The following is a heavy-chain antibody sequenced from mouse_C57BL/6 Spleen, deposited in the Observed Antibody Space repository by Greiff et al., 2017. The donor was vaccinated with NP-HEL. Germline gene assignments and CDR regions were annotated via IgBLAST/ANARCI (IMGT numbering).Heavy chain of an antibody. CDR2: LNPYNGDT. D-gene: IGHD1-1*01. Sequence: EVQLQQSGPELVKPGDSVKISCKASGYSFTGYFMNWVMQSHGKSLEWIGRLNPYNGDTFYNQKFKGKATLTVDKSSSTAHMELRSLTSEDSAVYYCARGGTTVVGYFDYWGQGTTLTVSS. J-gene: IGHJ2*01. V-gene: IGHV1-20*01. CDR3: ARGGTTVVGYFDY. CDR1: GYSFTGYF.